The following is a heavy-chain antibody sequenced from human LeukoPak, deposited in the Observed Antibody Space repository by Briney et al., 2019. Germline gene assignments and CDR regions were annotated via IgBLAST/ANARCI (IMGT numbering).Heavy chain of an antibody. D-gene: IGHD3-3*02. Sequence: ASVKVSCKASGYTFSDFYIHWVRQAPGQGLEYVGWITPKSGDTYSPQRFQGRVTMTRDASISTAYMELSSLRSDDTAVYFCARVKLADERAWAYWGQGTLVTVSS. CDR1: GYTFSDFY. CDR3: ARVKLADERAWAY. V-gene: IGHV1-2*02. CDR2: ITPKSGDT. J-gene: IGHJ4*02.